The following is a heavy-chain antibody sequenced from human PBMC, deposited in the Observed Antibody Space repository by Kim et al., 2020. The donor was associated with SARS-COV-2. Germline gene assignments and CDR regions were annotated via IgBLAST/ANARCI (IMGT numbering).Heavy chain of an antibody. V-gene: IGHV1-3*01. CDR3: ARGLAWFGELQDAFDI. CDR2: INGGTDNT. D-gene: IGHD3-10*01. CDR1: GYSFTSYS. Sequence: ASVKVSCKASGYSFTSYSMHWVRQAPGQSLEWMGWINGGTDNTKFSQKFQDRVTITSDTSASTAFMELSSLTPDDTSVYYCARGLAWFGELQDAFDIWGQETLVTVSS. J-gene: IGHJ3*02.